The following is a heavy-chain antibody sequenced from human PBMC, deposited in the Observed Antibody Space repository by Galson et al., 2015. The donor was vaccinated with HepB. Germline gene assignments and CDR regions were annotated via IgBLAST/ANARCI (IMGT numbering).Heavy chain of an antibody. D-gene: IGHD5-24*01. Sequence: SLRLSCAASGFTFGDYAMSWFRQAPGKGLEWVGFIRSKAYGGTTEYAASVKGRFTISRDDSKSIAYLQMNSLKTEDTAVYYCTRTALRDGYLKGIAYWGQGTLVTVSS. CDR2: IRSKAYGGTT. CDR1: GFTFGDYA. CDR3: TRTALRDGYLKGIAY. J-gene: IGHJ4*02. V-gene: IGHV3-49*03.